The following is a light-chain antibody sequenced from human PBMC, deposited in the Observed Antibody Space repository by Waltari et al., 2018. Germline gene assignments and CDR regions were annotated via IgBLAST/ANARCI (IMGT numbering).Light chain of an antibody. CDR3: CSYAGSYSEV. J-gene: IGLJ3*02. V-gene: IGLV2-11*01. CDR2: DVA. CDR1: SSDVGGYNF. Sequence: QSALTQPRSVSASPGQSVTVSCTGTSSDVGGYNFVSWYQQYPGKAPKLIIYDVAKRPSGVPDRFSGSKSGNTASLTISGLQAEDEADYYCCSYAGSYSEVFGGGTRLTVL.